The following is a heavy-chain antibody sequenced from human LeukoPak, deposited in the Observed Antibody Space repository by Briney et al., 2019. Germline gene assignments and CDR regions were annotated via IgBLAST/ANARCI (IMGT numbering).Heavy chain of an antibody. CDR1: GFTFSSYG. D-gene: IGHD3-3*01. J-gene: IGHJ4*02. V-gene: IGHV3-33*06. CDR3: AKVIRFLEWLSSPADY. CDR2: IWYDGSNK. Sequence: GGSLRLSCAASGFTFSSYGMHWDRQAPGKGLEWVAVIWYDGSNKYYADSVKGRFTISRDNSKNTLYLQMNSLRAEDTAVYYCAKVIRFLEWLSSPADYWGQGTLVTVSS.